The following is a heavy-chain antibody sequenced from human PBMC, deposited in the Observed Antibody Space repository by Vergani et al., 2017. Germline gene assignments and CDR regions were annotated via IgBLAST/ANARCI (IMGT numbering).Heavy chain of an antibody. CDR1: GGTFSSYA. CDR3: SRGDWNYVLYYYYYYMDV. CDR2: IIPIFGTA. Sequence: QVQLVQSGAEVKKPGSSVKVSCKASGGTFSSYAISWVRQAPGQGLEWMGGIIPIFGTANYAQKFQGRVTITADESTSTAYMELSSLRSDDTAVYYCSRGDWNYVLYYYYYYMDVWGKGTTVTVSS. J-gene: IGHJ6*03. V-gene: IGHV1-69*01. D-gene: IGHD1-7*01.